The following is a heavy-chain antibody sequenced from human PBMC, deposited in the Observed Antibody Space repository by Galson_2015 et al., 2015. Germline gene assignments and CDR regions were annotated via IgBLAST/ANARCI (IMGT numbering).Heavy chain of an antibody. CDR1: GFTFSSYG. CDR2: ISYDGSNK. CDR3: ANLVVVAATHAFDI. J-gene: IGHJ3*02. D-gene: IGHD2-15*01. Sequence: SLRLSCAASGFTFSSYGMHWVRQAPGKGLGWVAVISYDGSNKYYADSVKGRFTISRDNSKNTLYLQMNSLRAEDTAVYYCANLVVVAATHAFDIWGQGTMATVSS. V-gene: IGHV3-30*18.